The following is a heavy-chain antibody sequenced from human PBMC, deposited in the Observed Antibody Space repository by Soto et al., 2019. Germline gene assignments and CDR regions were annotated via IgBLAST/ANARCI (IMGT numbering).Heavy chain of an antibody. D-gene: IGHD6-6*01. CDR3: AKAQGSSSSPYYYYGMDV. V-gene: IGHV3-30*18. CDR1: GFTFSSYG. J-gene: IGHJ6*02. CDR2: ISYDGSNK. Sequence: QAGGSLRLSCAASGFTFSSYGMHWVRQAPGKGLEWVAVISYDGSNKYYADSVKGRFTISRDNSKNTLYLQMNSLRAEDTAVYYCAKAQGSSSSPYYYYGMDVWGQGTTVTVSS.